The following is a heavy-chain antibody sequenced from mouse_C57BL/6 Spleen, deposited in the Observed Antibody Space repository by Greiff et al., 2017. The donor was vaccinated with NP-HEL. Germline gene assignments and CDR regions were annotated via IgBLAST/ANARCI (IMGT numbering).Heavy chain of an antibody. J-gene: IGHJ4*01. CDR1: GFTFSSYA. D-gene: IGHD1-1*01. V-gene: IGHV5-4*01. CDR2: ISDGGSYT. Sequence: EVQLVESGGGLVKPGGSLKLSCAASGFTFSSYAMSWVRQTPEKRLEWVATISDGGSYTYYTDNVKGRFTISRDNAKNNLYLQMSHLKSEDTAMYYCARDQVDAMDYWGQGTSVTVSS. CDR3: ARDQVDAMDY.